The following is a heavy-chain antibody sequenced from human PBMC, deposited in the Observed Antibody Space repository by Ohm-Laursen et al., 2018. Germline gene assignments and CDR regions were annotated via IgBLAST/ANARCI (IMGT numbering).Heavy chain of an antibody. D-gene: IGHD5-12*01. V-gene: IGHV3-23*01. J-gene: IGHJ4*02. CDR1: GFTFSSYA. CDR3: AKLLGTMGHYFDY. CDR2: LGRGT. Sequence: SLRLSCTASGFTFSSYAMSWVRQAPGKGLEWVSALGRGTYYADSVKGRFTISRDNSKNTLYLQMNSLRAEDTAVYYCAKLLGTMGHYFDYWGQGTLVTVSS.